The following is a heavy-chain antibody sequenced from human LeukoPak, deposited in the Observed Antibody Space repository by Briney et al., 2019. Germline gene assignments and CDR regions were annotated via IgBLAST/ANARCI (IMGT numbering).Heavy chain of an antibody. V-gene: IGHV3-21*01. Sequence: GESLRLSCAASGFTFSSYSMNWVCQAPGKGLEWVSSIGTSSSYIYYADSVKGRFTISRDNAKNSLYLQMNSLRAEDTAVYYCARDLHIVVVPAAGDGLDVWGQGTTVTVFS. D-gene: IGHD2-2*01. CDR2: IGTSSSYI. J-gene: IGHJ6*02. CDR1: GFTFSSYS. CDR3: ARDLHIVVVPAAGDGLDV.